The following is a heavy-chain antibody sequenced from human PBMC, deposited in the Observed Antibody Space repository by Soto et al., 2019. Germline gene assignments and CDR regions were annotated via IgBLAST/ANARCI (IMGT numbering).Heavy chain of an antibody. J-gene: IGHJ6*02. CDR3: ARDRSHYYGAGSYYKDYYGMDV. D-gene: IGHD3-10*01. CDR2: ISNTGLTT. CDR1: GLTFSSYA. Sequence: GGSLRLSCAASGLTFSSYAMSWVRQAPGRGLEWDAVISNTGLTTHYADSVKGRFTIARDNSKRTVYLQMNSLRAEDTAVYYCARDRSHYYGAGSYYKDYYGMDVGGQGTTVAVSS. V-gene: IGHV3-23*01.